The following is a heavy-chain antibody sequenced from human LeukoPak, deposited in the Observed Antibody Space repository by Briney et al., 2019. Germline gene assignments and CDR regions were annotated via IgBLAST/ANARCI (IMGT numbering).Heavy chain of an antibody. CDR2: ISAYNGNT. V-gene: IGHV1-18*01. D-gene: IGHD1-26*01. J-gene: IGHJ4*02. CDR1: GYTFTSYG. CDR3: ARDSVGPSGSYLPTLY. Sequence: GASVKVSCKASGYTFTSYGISWVRQAPGQGLEWIGWISAYNGNTNYAQKLQGRVTMTTDTSTSTAYMELRSLRSDDTAVYYCARDSVGPSGSYLPTLYWGQGTLVTVSS.